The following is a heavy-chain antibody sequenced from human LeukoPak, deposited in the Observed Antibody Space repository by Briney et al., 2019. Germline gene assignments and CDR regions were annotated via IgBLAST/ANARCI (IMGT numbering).Heavy chain of an antibody. CDR2: IYDIGST. CDR3: ARDQGGKAFEGFDY. CDR1: GFTVSSNY. D-gene: IGHD3-16*01. J-gene: IGHJ4*02. Sequence: PGGSLRLSCAASGFTVSSNYMSWVRQAPGTGLEWVSIIYDIGSTYYADSVKGRFTSSRDNAKNSLYLQMNSLRAEDTAVYYCARDQGGKAFEGFDYWGQGTLVTVSS. V-gene: IGHV3-53*01.